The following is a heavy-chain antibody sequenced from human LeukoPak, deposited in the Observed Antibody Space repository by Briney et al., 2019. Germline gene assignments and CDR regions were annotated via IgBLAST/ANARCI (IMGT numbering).Heavy chain of an antibody. V-gene: IGHV3-30*02. CDR2: IQDNGSIE. CDR1: GFIFSGYG. J-gene: IGHJ4*02. Sequence: GGSLRLSCAASGFIFSGYGMHWVRQAPGKGLEWVTFIQDNGSIEYYADSVKGRFTISRDNAKNSVYLQMNSLRTEDTAIYYCARSRWPEDFWGRGTLVTVSS. CDR3: ARSRWPEDF. D-gene: IGHD4-23*01.